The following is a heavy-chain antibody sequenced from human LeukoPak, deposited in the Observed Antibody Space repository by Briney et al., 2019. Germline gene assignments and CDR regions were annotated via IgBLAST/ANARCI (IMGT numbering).Heavy chain of an antibody. CDR1: GFTFSSYS. D-gene: IGHD3-16*01. CDR3: ARDRDYGDYDYVWGSSDYGMDV. Sequence: GGSLRLSCAASGFTFSSYSMNWVRQAPGKGLEWVSSISCSSSYIYYANSVKGRFTISRDNAKNSLYLQMNSLRAEDTAVYYCARDRDYGDYDYVWGSSDYGMDVWGQGTTVTVSS. J-gene: IGHJ6*02. V-gene: IGHV3-21*01. CDR2: ISCSSSYI.